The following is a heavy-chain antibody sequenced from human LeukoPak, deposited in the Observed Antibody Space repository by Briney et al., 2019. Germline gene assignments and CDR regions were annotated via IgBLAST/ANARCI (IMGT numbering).Heavy chain of an antibody. J-gene: IGHJ3*02. V-gene: IGHV4-34*01. Sequence: SETLSLTCAVYGGSFSGYYWSWIRQPPGKGLEWIGEINHSGSTNYNPSLKSRVTISVDTSKNQFSLKLSSVTAADTAVYYCARCIAAAADDAFDIWGQGTMVTVSS. CDR3: ARCIAAAADDAFDI. CDR1: GGSFSGYY. CDR2: INHSGST. D-gene: IGHD6-13*01.